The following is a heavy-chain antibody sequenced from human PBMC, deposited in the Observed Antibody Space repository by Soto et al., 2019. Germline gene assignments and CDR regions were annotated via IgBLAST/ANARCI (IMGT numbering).Heavy chain of an antibody. D-gene: IGHD3-16*01. V-gene: IGHV4-30-4*01. CDR1: VDSISSPDYY. Sequence: SETLSLTCTVSVDSISSPDYYWSWIRQAPGKGLELIGYVYYRGSIYYTPSFESRVSISIDTSKNQFSLRLTSVTAADSAVYFCARVTFTPNWFDSWGQGILVTVSS. CDR3: ARVTFTPNWFDS. CDR2: VYYRGSI. J-gene: IGHJ5*01.